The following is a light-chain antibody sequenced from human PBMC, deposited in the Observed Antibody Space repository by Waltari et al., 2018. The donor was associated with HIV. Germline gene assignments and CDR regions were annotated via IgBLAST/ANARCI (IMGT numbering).Light chain of an antibody. Sequence: EIVLTQSPATLPLYPGDRATLPCRASQSVSSYLAWWQQKPAEAPGLLNYDASNRATGIPARFSGSGSGTDFTLTISSLEPEDLAVYYCQQRSNWPITFGQGTRLEI. CDR2: DAS. CDR1: QSVSSY. CDR3: QQRSNWPIT. J-gene: IGKJ5*01. V-gene: IGKV3-11*01.